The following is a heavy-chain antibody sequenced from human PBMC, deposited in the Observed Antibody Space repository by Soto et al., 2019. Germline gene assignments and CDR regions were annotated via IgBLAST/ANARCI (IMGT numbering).Heavy chain of an antibody. CDR2: ISYDGSNK. Sequence: HPGGSLRLSCAASGFTFSSYGMHWVRQSPGKGLEWVAVISYDGSNKYYADSVKGRFTISRDNSKNTLYLQMNSLRAEDTAVYYCARNYYYDSSGYSYFDYWGQGTLVTVSS. V-gene: IGHV3-30*03. D-gene: IGHD3-22*01. CDR3: ARNYYYDSSGYSYFDY. J-gene: IGHJ4*02. CDR1: GFTFSSYG.